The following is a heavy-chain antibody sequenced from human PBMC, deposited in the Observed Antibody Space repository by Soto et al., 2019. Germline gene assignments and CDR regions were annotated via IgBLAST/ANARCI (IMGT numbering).Heavy chain of an antibody. J-gene: IGHJ4*02. D-gene: IGHD1-1*01. CDR1: GFTFSSYG. CDR3: AKFQTSTTLDY. CDR2: ISYDGSNK. Sequence: GGSLRLSCAASGFTFSSYGMHWVRQAPGKGLEWVAVISYDGSNKYYADSVKGRFTISRDNSKNTLYLQMNSLRAEDTAVYYCAKFQTSTTLDYWGQGTLVTVSS. V-gene: IGHV3-30*18.